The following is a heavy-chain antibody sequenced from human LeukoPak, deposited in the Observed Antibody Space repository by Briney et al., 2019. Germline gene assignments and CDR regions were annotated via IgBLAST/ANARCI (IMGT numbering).Heavy chain of an antibody. J-gene: IGHJ4*02. CDR1: GYTFTGYY. V-gene: IGHV1-2*06. D-gene: IGHD2-21*02. CDR2: INPNSGGT. CDR3: ARDFPIVVVTGGDY. Sequence: GASVKVSCKASGYTFTGYYMHWVRQAPGQGLEWMGRINPNSGGTNYAQKFRGRVTMTRDTSISTAYMELSRLRSDDTAVYYCARDFPIVVVTGGDYWGQGTLVTVSS.